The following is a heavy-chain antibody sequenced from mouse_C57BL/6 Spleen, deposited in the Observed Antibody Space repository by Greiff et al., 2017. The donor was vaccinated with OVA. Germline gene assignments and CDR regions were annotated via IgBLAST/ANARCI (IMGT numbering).Heavy chain of an antibody. V-gene: IGHV1-55*01. D-gene: IGHD2-3*01. Sequence: QVQLQQPGAELVKPGASVKMSCKASGYTFTSYWITWVKQRPGQGLEWIGDIYPGSGSTNYNEKFKSKATLTVDTSSSTAYMQLSSLTSEDSAVYYCARADGYYLYDIDYWGQGTSLTVSS. CDR2: IYPGSGST. CDR3: ARADGYYLYDIDY. CDR1: GYTFTSYW. J-gene: IGHJ2*02.